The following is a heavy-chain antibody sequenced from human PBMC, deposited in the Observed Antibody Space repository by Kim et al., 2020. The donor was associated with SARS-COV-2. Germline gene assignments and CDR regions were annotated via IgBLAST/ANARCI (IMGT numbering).Heavy chain of an antibody. CDR3: ASLSRITIFGVVITGGDFDL. Sequence: SETLSLTCTVSGGSISSSSYYWGWIRQPPGKVLEWIGSIYYSGSTYYNPSLKSRVTISVDTSKNQFSLKLSSVTAADTAVYYCASLSRITIFGVVITGGDFDLWGRGTLVTVSS. CDR1: GGSISSSSYY. V-gene: IGHV4-39*01. D-gene: IGHD3-3*01. CDR2: IYYSGST. J-gene: IGHJ2*01.